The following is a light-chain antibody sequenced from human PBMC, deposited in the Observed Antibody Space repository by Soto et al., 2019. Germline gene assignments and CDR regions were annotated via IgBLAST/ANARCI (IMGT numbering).Light chain of an antibody. Sequence: DIQMTQSPSTLSASVGDRVTITCRASQSISSWLAWYQQKPGKAPKLLIYKASSLESGVPSRFSGSGSGTEFTLTISSLQPEDFATYYCQQYNSSPWTFGQGTRWIS. CDR2: KAS. J-gene: IGKJ1*01. V-gene: IGKV1-5*03. CDR1: QSISSW. CDR3: QQYNSSPWT.